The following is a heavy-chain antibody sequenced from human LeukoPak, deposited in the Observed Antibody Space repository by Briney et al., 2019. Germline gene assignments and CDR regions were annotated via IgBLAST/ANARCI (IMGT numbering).Heavy chain of an antibody. CDR1: GGSISSYY. CDR2: IYYSGST. V-gene: IGHV4-59*01. CDR3: ARAFADTVTTSFDY. D-gene: IGHD4-17*01. J-gene: IGHJ4*02. Sequence: SETLSLTCTVSGGSISSYYWSWIRQPPGKGLEWIGYIYYSGSTNYNPSLKSRVTISVDTSKNQFSLKLSFVTAADTAVYYCARAFADTVTTSFDYWGQGTLVTVSS.